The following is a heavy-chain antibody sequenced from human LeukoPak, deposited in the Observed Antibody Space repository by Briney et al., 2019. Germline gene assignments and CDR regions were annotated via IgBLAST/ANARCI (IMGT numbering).Heavy chain of an antibody. J-gene: IGHJ4*02. CDR3: ARDASYCSGGSCYYDY. Sequence: GGSLRLSCAASGFTVRSNYMSWVRQAPGKGLEWVSVIYSGGSTYYADSVKGRFTISRDNSKNTVYLQMNSLRAEDTAVYYCARDASYCSGGSCYYDYWGQGTLVTVSS. CDR1: GFTVRSNY. CDR2: IYSGGST. D-gene: IGHD2-15*01. V-gene: IGHV3-53*01.